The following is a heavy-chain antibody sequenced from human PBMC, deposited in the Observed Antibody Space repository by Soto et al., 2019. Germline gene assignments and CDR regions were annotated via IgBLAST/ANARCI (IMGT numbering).Heavy chain of an antibody. J-gene: IGHJ4*02. V-gene: IGHV3-23*01. CDR3: AKEYSTSFDY. D-gene: IGHD6-6*01. CDR1: GFTFSTYA. CDR2: ISAGGSNT. Sequence: SLRLSCAVSGFTFSTYAMNWVRQAPGKGLEWVSAISAGGSNTNYADSVKGRFTISSDNSKNTLYLQMNGLRADDTAVYYCAKEYSTSFDYWGQGTPVTVSS.